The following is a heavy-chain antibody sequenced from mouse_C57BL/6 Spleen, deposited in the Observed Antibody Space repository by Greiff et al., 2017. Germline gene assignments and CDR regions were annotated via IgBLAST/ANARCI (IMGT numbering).Heavy chain of an antibody. CDR1: GFNIKDDD. V-gene: IGHV14-4*01. Sequence: VQLQQSGAELVRPGASVKLSCTASGFNIKDDDMHWVKQRPEQGLEWIGWIDPENGDTEYASKVQGKATITADTSSNTAYLQLSSLTSEDTAVYYCTQGEYDEWGQGTLVTVSA. CDR3: TQGEYDE. D-gene: IGHD2-14*01. J-gene: IGHJ3*01. CDR2: IDPENGDT.